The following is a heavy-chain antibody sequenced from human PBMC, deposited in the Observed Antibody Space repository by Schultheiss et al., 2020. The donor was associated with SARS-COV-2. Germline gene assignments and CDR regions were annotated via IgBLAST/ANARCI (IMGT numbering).Heavy chain of an antibody. D-gene: IGHD3-22*01. CDR3: ARAHYYDSSGPFDY. CDR1: GGSFSGYY. CDR2: INHSGST. V-gene: IGHV4-34*01. Sequence: GSLRLSCAVYGGSFSGYYWSWIRQPPGKGLEWIGEINHSGSTNYNPSLKSRVTISVDTSKNQFSLKLSSVTAADTAVYYCARAHYYDSSGPFDYWGQGTLVTVSS. J-gene: IGHJ4*02.